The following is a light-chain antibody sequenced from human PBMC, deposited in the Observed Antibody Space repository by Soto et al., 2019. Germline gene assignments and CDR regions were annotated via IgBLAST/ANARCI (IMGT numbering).Light chain of an antibody. CDR3: QQSYSKPLT. J-gene: IGKJ4*01. V-gene: IGKV1-39*01. CDR2: AAS. CDR1: QSISNY. Sequence: DIQMTQSKSSLPVSVGDRVTITCRASQSISNYLNWYQQKPGKAPKLLIYAASSLQSGVPSRFSGSGSGTDFTLTISSLQPEDFATYYCQQSYSKPLTFGGGSMVDIK.